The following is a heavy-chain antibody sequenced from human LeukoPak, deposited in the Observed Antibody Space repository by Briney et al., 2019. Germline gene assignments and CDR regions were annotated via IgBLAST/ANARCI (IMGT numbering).Heavy chain of an antibody. D-gene: IGHD3-10*01. CDR1: GFTFTSYA. CDR2: ISGSGDRT. CDR3: ARGGTNYYYMDV. J-gene: IGHJ6*03. Sequence: GGSLRLSCAASGFTFTSYAMSWVRQAPGKGLEWVSAISGSGDRTFYADCVRGRLTISRDNSKNTLYLQLNTVRAEDTALYYCARGGTNYYYMDVWGNGTTVTVSS. V-gene: IGHV3-23*01.